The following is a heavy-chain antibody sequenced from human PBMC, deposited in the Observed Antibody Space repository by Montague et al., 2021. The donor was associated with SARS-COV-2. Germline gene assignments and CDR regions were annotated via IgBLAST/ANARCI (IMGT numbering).Heavy chain of an antibody. CDR1: GGSISSDN. CDR2: TYYTGSS. CDR3: AGRYDSSGYYVF. J-gene: IGHJ4*02. Sequence: SETLSLTCTVSGGSISSDNWSWIWQHQGKGLEWVGYTYYTGSSNYNPSLRSRVTISVDTYKKKFSLKLNSVTAADAAVYYCAGRYDSSGYYVFWGQGTLVTVSS. V-gene: IGHV4-59*08. D-gene: IGHD3-22*01.